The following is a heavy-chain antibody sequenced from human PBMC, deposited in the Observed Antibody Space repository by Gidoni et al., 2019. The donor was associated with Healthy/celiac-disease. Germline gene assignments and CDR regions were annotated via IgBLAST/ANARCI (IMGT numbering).Heavy chain of an antibody. CDR3: ARISYGDYRDY. CDR1: GGTFSSYA. J-gene: IGHJ4*02. Sequence: QVQLVQSGAEVKKPGSSVTVSCTASGGTFSSYAIRWVRQAPGQGLEWMGGIIPLFGTANYAPKFQGRVTITADETTSTDYMELSSLRSEDTAVYYCARISYGDYRDYWGQGTLVTVSS. CDR2: IIPLFGTA. V-gene: IGHV1-69*01. D-gene: IGHD4-17*01.